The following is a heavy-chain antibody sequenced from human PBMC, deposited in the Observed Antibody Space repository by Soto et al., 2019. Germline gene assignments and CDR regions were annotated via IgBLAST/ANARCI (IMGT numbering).Heavy chain of an antibody. J-gene: IGHJ4*02. Sequence: PSETLSLTCTVSGGSISSSSCYWGWIRQPPGKGLEWIGSIYYSGSTYYNPSLKSRVTISVDTSKNQFSLKLSSVTAADTAVYYCARFNSSWLEKYYFDYWGQGTLVTVSS. V-gene: IGHV4-39*01. D-gene: IGHD6-13*01. CDR3: ARFNSSWLEKYYFDY. CDR1: GGSISSSSCY. CDR2: IYYSGST.